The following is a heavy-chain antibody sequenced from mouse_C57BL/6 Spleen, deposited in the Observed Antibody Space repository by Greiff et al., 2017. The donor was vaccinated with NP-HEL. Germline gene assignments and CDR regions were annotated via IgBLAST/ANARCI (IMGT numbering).Heavy chain of an antibody. CDR2: IDPENGDT. Sequence: VQLKESGAELVRPGASVKLSCTASGFNIKDDYMHWVKQRPEQGLEWIGWIDPENGDTEYASKFQGKATITADTSSNTAYLQLSSLTSEDTAVYYCTSLDGYGGYYAMDYWGQGTSVTVSS. J-gene: IGHJ4*01. CDR3: TSLDGYGGYYAMDY. D-gene: IGHD2-2*01. V-gene: IGHV14-4*01. CDR1: GFNIKDDY.